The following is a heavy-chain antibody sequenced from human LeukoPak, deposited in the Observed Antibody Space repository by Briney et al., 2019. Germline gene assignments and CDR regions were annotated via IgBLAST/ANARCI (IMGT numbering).Heavy chain of an antibody. D-gene: IGHD4-17*01. V-gene: IGHV3-30-3*01. CDR3: ARDLYGDYAHDS. Sequence: GGSLRLSCAASGFTFSSHDMHWVRQARGKGLEWVAVISSDGNNNVYADSVKGRFTISRDNSKNTLYLQMNSLSAEDTAVYYCARDLYGDYAHDSWGQGTLVTVSS. CDR2: ISSDGNNN. CDR1: GFTFSSHD. J-gene: IGHJ4*02.